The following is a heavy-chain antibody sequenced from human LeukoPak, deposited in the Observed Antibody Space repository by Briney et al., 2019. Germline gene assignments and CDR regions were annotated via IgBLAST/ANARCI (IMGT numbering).Heavy chain of an antibody. D-gene: IGHD3-10*01. Sequence: ASVKVSCKASGYTFTSYYIHWVRQAPGQGLEWMGIINPSGGSTSYAQKFQGRVTMTRDTSTSTVYMELSSLRSEDTAVYYCARARGFGELYGWFDPWGQGTLVTVSS. J-gene: IGHJ5*02. CDR3: ARARGFGELYGWFDP. V-gene: IGHV1-46*01. CDR1: GYTFTSYY. CDR2: INPSGGST.